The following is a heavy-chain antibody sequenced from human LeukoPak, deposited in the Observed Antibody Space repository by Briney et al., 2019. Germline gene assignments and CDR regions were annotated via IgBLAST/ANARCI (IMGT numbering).Heavy chain of an antibody. Sequence: RSGRSLRLSCAASGFTFSSYAMHWVRQAPGKGLEWVAVAAYDGSHKYYAESVKGRFTISRDNSKNTLYLQMNSLRPEDTAVYYCAREHYYGSGIYFYSYYYSMDVWGKGTTVTVSS. V-gene: IGHV3-30*04. J-gene: IGHJ6*03. CDR3: AREHYYGSGIYFYSYYYSMDV. D-gene: IGHD3-10*01. CDR2: AAYDGSHK. CDR1: GFTFSSYA.